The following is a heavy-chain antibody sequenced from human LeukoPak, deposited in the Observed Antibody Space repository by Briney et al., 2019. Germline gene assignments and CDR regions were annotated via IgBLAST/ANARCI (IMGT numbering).Heavy chain of an antibody. CDR1: GGSFSGYY. V-gene: IGHV4-34*01. J-gene: IGHJ3*01. Sequence: SETLSLTCAVYGGSFSGYYWSWIRQPPGKGLEWIGEINHSGSTNYNPSLKSRVTISVDTSKNQFSLKLSSVTAADTAVYYCARRAARGHFDYWGQGTMVTVSS. D-gene: IGHD3-9*01. CDR3: ARRAARGHFDY. CDR2: INHSGST.